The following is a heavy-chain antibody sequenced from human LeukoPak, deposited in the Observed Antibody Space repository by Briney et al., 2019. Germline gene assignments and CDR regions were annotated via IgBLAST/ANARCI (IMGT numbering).Heavy chain of an antibody. CDR3: ARDIPPYCGGDCSTPGYWYFDL. J-gene: IGHJ2*01. D-gene: IGHD2-21*02. CDR2: IYTSGST. CDR1: GGSISSYY. Sequence: SETLSLTCTVSGGSISSYYWSWIRQPAGKGLEWIGRIYTSGSTNYNPSLKSRVAMSVDTSKNQFSLKLSPVTAADTAVYYCARDIPPYCGGDCSTPGYWYFDLWGRGTLVTVSS. V-gene: IGHV4-4*07.